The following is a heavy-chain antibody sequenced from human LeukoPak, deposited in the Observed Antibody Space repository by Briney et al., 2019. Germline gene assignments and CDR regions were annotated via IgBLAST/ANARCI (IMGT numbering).Heavy chain of an antibody. J-gene: IGHJ4*02. CDR3: AKWGDYDVLTGYYVPDY. CDR1: GFTFSNYA. D-gene: IGHD3-9*01. CDR2: ILGSGGST. V-gene: IGHV3-23*01. Sequence: GASLRLSCAASGFTFSNYAMGWVRQAPGKGLEWVSAILGSGGSTYYADSVEGRFTVSRDNSKSTLYLQMNSLRAEDTALYYCAKWGDYDVLTGYYVPDYWGQGTLVTVSS.